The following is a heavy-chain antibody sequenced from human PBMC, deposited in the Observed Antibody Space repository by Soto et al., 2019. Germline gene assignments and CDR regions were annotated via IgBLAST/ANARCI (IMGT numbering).Heavy chain of an antibody. J-gene: IGHJ4*02. V-gene: IGHV1-18*01. D-gene: IGHD2-8*01. CDR2: ISTYNGDT. Sequence: QVQLVQSGAEVKKPGASVRVSCKASGYSFTTYGVTWVRHAPGQGLEWMGWISTYNGDTRVAQQHQGRVTLTTDTSTNAAHMELRSLRSDYTAIYYCARTEGRSTRGDYWGQGTLVTVSS. CDR3: ARTEGRSTRGDY. CDR1: GYSFTTYG.